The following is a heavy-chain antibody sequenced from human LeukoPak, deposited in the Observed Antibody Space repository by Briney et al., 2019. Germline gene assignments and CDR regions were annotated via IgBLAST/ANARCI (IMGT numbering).Heavy chain of an antibody. D-gene: IGHD3-22*01. CDR1: GYTFTGYY. CDR2: INPNTGGT. J-gene: IGHJ4*02. CDR3: AVRPHNSGYYGAFDY. V-gene: IGHV1-2*02. Sequence: EASVKVSCKASGYTFTGYYMHWVRQAPGQGLEWMGWINPNTGGTNYAQKFQGRVTMTRDTSITTAYLELSRLRSDDTAVYYCAVRPHNSGYYGAFDYWGQGTLVTVSS.